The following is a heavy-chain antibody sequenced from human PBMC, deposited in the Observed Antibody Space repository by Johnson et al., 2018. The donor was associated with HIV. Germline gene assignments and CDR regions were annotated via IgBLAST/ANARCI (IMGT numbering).Heavy chain of an antibody. CDR3: AKGDGYNYAFDI. D-gene: IGHD5-24*01. CDR2: IVISGDST. J-gene: IGHJ3*02. CDR1: GFTFRNYA. Sequence: LVESGGGVVQPGRSLRLSCAASGFTFRNYAMSWVRQSPGKGLEWVSRIVISGDSTYYADSVKGRFTISRDNSKNTLYLQMNSLRAEDTAVYYCAKGDGYNYAFDIWGQGTMVTVSS. V-gene: IGHV3-23*04.